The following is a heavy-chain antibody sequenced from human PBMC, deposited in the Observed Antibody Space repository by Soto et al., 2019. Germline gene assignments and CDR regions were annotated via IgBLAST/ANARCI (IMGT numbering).Heavy chain of an antibody. V-gene: IGHV3-48*02. CDR1: GFTLSNYA. J-gene: IGHJ6*02. Sequence: EVQLVESGGGLVQPGGSLRLSCAASGFTLSNYAVNWVRQAPGKGLEWVSYISSDSRYIYHGESGKGRCTIYRDNARNSVYLQMNSLRDEDTAVYYCARIKLVDFFFVNVDVYDLDVWGQVTPVTVSS. CDR2: ISSDSRYI. CDR3: ARIKLVDFFFVNVDVYDLDV. D-gene: IGHD2-15*01.